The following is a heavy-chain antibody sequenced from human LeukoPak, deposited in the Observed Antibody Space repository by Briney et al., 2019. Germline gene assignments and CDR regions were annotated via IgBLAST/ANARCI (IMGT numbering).Heavy chain of an antibody. CDR3: ARAWGNYYGSGSGFDY. D-gene: IGHD3-10*01. Sequence: GGSLRLSCAASEFTFSTYSMNWVRQAPGKGLEWVSSISSGSTYIYYADSVKGRFTISRDNAKNSLYLQMNSLRAEDTAVYYCARAWGNYYGSGSGFDYWGQGTLVTVSS. V-gene: IGHV3-21*01. CDR2: ISSGSTYI. CDR1: EFTFSTYS. J-gene: IGHJ4*02.